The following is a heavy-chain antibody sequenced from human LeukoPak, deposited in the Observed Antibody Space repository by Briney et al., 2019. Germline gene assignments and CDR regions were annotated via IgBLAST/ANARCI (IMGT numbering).Heavy chain of an antibody. CDR2: IFYSVGT. CDR3: ARGEWDLLFDY. Sequence: SETLSLTCTDSGGSIRGYYWSWIRERPGKGLEWMGYIFYSVGTKYNLSLQSRVTTSLATTNNKTSFKRSSTTGADTTVFCFARGEWDLLFDYWGQGTLVTVSS. CDR1: GGSIRGYY. D-gene: IGHD1-26*01. J-gene: IGHJ4*02. V-gene: IGHV4-59*01.